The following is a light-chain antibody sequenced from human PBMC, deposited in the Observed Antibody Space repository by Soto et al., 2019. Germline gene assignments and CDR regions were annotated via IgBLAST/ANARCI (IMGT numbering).Light chain of an antibody. V-gene: IGKV4-1*01. J-gene: IGKJ2*01. Sequence: DIVMTQSPDSLAVSLGERATINCKSSQRVFYSSNSKNYLAWYQQKPGQPPELLIYWASTRESGVPDRFSGSGSGTDFTLTISSLQAEDVAVYYCQQYYSTPYTFGQGNKLEIK. CDR1: QRVFYSSNSKNY. CDR3: QQYYSTPYT. CDR2: WAS.